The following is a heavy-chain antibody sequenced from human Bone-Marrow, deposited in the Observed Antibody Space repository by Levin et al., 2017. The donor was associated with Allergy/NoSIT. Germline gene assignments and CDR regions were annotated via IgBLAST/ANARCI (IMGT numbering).Heavy chain of an antibody. V-gene: IGHV1-2*02. CDR1: GYTFTGYY. Sequence: KLGESLKISCKASGYTFTGYYMHWVRQAPGQGLEWIGWIDPNSGGTTYAQKFHGRVTVTRDTSISTVYMEVSRLTSDDTALYYCAKDVTEAVAVSNWFDAWGQGSLVTVSS. J-gene: IGHJ5*02. CDR2: IDPNSGGT. D-gene: IGHD6-19*01. CDR3: AKDVTEAVAVSNWFDA.